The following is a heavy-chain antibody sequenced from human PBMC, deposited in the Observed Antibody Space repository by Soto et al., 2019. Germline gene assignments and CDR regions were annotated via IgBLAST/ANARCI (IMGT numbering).Heavy chain of an antibody. CDR3: ARADYYGSGSRITFDY. J-gene: IGHJ4*02. D-gene: IGHD3-10*01. V-gene: IGHV4-59*01. CDR2: IYYSGST. Sequence: TSETLSLTCTVSCGSISSYYWSWIRQPPGKGLEWIGYIYYSGSTNYNPSLKSRVTISVDTSKNQFSLKLSSVTAADTAVYYCARADYYGSGSRITFDYWGQGTLVTVSS. CDR1: CGSISSYY.